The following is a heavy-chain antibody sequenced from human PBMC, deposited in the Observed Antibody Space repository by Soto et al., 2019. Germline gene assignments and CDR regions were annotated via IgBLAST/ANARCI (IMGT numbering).Heavy chain of an antibody. Sequence: GGSLRLSCAASGFTFSSYWMSWVRQAPGKGLEWVANIKQDGSEKYYVDSVKGRFTISRDNAKNSLYLQMNSLRAEDTAVYYCARGYSEVRGFRELFSLYYYYYMDVWGKGTTVTV. D-gene: IGHD3-10*01. J-gene: IGHJ6*03. CDR2: IKQDGSEK. V-gene: IGHV3-7*01. CDR3: ARGYSEVRGFRELFSLYYYYYMDV. CDR1: GFTFSSYW.